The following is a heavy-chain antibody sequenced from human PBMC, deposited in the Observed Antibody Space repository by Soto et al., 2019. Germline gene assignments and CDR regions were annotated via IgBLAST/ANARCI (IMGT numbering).Heavy chain of an antibody. CDR2: INYSGST. J-gene: IGHJ5*02. D-gene: IGHD3-9*01. Sequence: SETLSLTCSVSGGSISSGDYYWSWIRQAPGKGLEWIGYINYSGSTDSNPALKGRVSISRDTSKKQFSLRLSSVTEADTAVYYCVRSVDWYDTWFDPWGHGILVTVSS. V-gene: IGHV4-61*08. CDR3: VRSVDWYDTWFDP. CDR1: GGSISSGDYY.